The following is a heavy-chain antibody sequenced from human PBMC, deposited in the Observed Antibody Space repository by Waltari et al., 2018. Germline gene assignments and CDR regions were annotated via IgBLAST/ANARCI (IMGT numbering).Heavy chain of an antibody. J-gene: IGHJ3*02. V-gene: IGHV3-30*18. Sequence: VRQAPGKGLEWVALISYDGSNKYYVDSVKGRFTISRDNSKNTLYLQMNSLRAEDTAVYYCAKRITMKIGDHACDIWGQGTMVTVSS. D-gene: IGHD3-22*01. CDR3: AKRITMKIGDHACDI. CDR2: ISYDGSNK.